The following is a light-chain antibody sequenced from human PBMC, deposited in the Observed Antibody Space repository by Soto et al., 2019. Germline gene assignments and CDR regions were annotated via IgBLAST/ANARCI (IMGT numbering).Light chain of an antibody. CDR2: EGT. J-gene: IGLJ1*01. V-gene: IGLV2-23*01. CDR1: TSDVGGYNL. Sequence: QSALTQPASVSGSAGQSITISCSGTTSDVGGYNLVSWYQQHTAKAPKLLIYEGTQRPSGVSSRFSGSKSGNTASLTISGLQAEDEADYYCCPYASSSSYVFGTGTKVTVL. CDR3: CPYASSSSYV.